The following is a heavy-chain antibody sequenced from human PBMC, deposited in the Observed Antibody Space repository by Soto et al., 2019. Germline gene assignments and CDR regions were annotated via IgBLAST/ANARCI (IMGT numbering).Heavy chain of an antibody. V-gene: IGHV3-64*01. J-gene: IGHJ4*02. CDR2: ISSNEGTT. D-gene: IGHD4-4*01. CDR1: GFTFTSYD. Sequence: EVQLAESGGGMVQPGGSLRLSCVASGFTFTSYDMHWVRQAPGKGLEYVSSISSNEGTTYYGNSVKGRFTISRDNSKNTLYIQMGSLRAEDMAVYYCVRRVSGNYDYWGQGTLVNVSS. CDR3: VRRVSGNYDY.